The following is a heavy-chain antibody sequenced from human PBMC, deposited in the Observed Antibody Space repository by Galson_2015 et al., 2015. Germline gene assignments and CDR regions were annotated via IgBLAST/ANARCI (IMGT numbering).Heavy chain of an antibody. J-gene: IGHJ6*02. CDR2: IIPIFGTA. D-gene: IGHD4-17*01. CDR1: GGTFSSYA. V-gene: IGHV1-69*13. CDR3: ARDHQTVNTKLFYYYGMDV. Sequence: SVKVSCKASGGTFSSYAISWVRQAPGQGLERMGGIIPIFGTANYAQKFQGRVTITADESTSTAYMELSSLRSEDTAVYYCARDHQTVNTKLFYYYGMDVWGQGTTVTVSS.